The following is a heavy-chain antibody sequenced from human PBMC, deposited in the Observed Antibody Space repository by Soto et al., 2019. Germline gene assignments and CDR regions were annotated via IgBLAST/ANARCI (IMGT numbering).Heavy chain of an antibody. CDR3: ATGQYYYDSSGYYYS. V-gene: IGHV3-74*01. J-gene: IGHJ4*02. CDR1: GGQFGAFW. Sequence: GRPLRLSCAASGGQFGAFWMHWVRQAQGKGLVWVSHINSDGSTIVYADSVKGRFTISRDNAKNSLYLQMNSLRAEDTAVYYCATGQYYYDSSGYYYSWGQGTLVTVSS. CDR2: INSDGSTI. D-gene: IGHD3-22*01.